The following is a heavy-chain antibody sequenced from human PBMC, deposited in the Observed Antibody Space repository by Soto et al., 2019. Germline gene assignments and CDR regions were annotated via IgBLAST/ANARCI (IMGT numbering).Heavy chain of an antibody. D-gene: IGHD3-22*01. CDR3: ASAFGSSGYR. CDR2: IYHSGST. CDR1: GGSISGGGCS. Sequence: PSETLPLTCAVSGGSISGGGCSRSWIRQPPGKGLEWIGYIYHSGSTYYNPSLKSRVTISVDRSKNQFSLKLSSVTAADTAVYYCASAFGSSGYRWGQGTLVTAPQ. J-gene: IGHJ4*02. V-gene: IGHV4-30-2*01.